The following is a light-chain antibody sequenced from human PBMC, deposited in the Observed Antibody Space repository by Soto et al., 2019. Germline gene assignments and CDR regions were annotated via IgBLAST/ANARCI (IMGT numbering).Light chain of an antibody. CDR2: GIS. CDR1: QSISNY. CDR3: QQSYSTPIT. Sequence: DIQLTQSPSSLSASVEDRVTISCRASQSISNYLNWYQQKPGKAPELLIYGISTLQKGVPSRFSGSGSGTDFILTINSLQPEDFATYYCQQSYSTPITFGQGTRLEIK. V-gene: IGKV1-39*01. J-gene: IGKJ5*01.